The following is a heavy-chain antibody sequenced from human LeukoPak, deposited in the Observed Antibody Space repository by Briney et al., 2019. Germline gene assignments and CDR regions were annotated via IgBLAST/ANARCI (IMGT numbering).Heavy chain of an antibody. J-gene: IGHJ5*02. D-gene: IGHD6-19*01. CDR2: INHSGST. Sequence: SETLSLTCAVYGGSFSGYYWSWIRQPPGKGLEWIGEINHSGSTNYNPSLKSRDTISVDTSKNQFSLKLSSVTAADTAVYYCARGPYRIAVAGTWFDPWGQGTLVTVSS. CDR1: GGSFSGYY. V-gene: IGHV4-34*01. CDR3: ARGPYRIAVAGTWFDP.